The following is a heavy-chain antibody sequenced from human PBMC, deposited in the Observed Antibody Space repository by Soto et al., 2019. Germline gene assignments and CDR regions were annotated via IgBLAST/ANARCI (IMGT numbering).Heavy chain of an antibody. CDR3: ARGYCTNGVCPDYYYYGMDV. CDR2: ISYDGSNK. Sequence: QVHLVESGGGVVQPGRSLRLSCAASGFTFSSYAMHWVRQAPGKGLEWVAVISYDGSNKYYADSVKGRFTISRDNSKNTLYLQMNSLRAEDTAVYYCARGYCTNGVCPDYYYYGMDVWGQGTTVTVSS. V-gene: IGHV3-30-3*01. CDR1: GFTFSSYA. D-gene: IGHD2-8*01. J-gene: IGHJ6*02.